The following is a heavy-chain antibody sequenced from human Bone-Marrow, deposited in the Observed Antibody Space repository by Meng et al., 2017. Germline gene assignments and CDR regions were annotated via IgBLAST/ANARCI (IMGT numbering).Heavy chain of an antibody. J-gene: IGHJ4*02. CDR1: GFTFSNSW. V-gene: IGHV3-7*04. CDR3: ARGGYHPDY. D-gene: IGHD3-22*01. CDR2: VKQDGSEE. Sequence: GESLKISCAASGFTFSNSWMSWVRQAPGKGLEWVANVKQDGSEENYVDSVKDRFTISRDNAKNSLYLQANSLKAEDTAVYYCARGGYHPDYWGKGTRVTVSS.